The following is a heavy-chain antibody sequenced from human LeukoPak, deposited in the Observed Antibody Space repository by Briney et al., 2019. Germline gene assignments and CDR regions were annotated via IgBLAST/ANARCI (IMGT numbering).Heavy chain of an antibody. D-gene: IGHD3-22*01. CDR2: IKSKTDGGTT. V-gene: IGHV3-15*01. J-gene: IGHJ5*02. CDR1: GFTFSNAW. Sequence: GGSLRLSCAASGFTFSNAWMSWVRKAPGKGLEWVGRIKSKTDGGTTDYAAPVKGRFTISRDDSKNTLYLQMNSLKTEDTAVYYCTTASMIVVVITDSYNWFDPWGQGTLVTVSS. CDR3: TTASMIVVVITDSYNWFDP.